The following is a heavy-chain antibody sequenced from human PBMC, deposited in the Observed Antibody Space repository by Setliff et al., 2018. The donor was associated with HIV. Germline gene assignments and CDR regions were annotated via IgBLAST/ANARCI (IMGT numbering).Heavy chain of an antibody. J-gene: IGHJ5*01. CDR2: ISHSGST. CDR3: ARGYSGSYYWLDS. V-gene: IGHV4-4*02. CDR1: GGSISSSNW. Sequence: PSETLSLTCAVSGGSISSSNWWTWVRQPPGKGLEWVGEISHSGSTNYNPSLKSRVTISVDRSKIQFSLKVSSVTAADTAVYYCARGYSGSYYWLDSWGQGTLVTVSS. D-gene: IGHD1-26*01.